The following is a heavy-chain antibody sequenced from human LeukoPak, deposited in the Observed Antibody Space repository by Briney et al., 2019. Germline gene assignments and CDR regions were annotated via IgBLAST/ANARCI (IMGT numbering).Heavy chain of an antibody. CDR1: GGTLSRYA. Sequence: ASVKVSCKTSGGTLSRYAISWVRQAPGQGLEWMGWISAYNGNTKYAQKLQGRVTMTTDTSTSTAYMELRSLRSDDTAVYYCARDNNGNYYDSSGYQGYWGQGTLVTVSS. CDR3: ARDNNGNYYDSSGYQGY. D-gene: IGHD3-22*01. V-gene: IGHV1-18*01. J-gene: IGHJ4*02. CDR2: ISAYNGNT.